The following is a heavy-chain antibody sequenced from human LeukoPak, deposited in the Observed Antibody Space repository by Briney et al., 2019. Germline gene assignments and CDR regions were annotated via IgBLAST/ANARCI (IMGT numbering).Heavy chain of an antibody. CDR1: GGSISSGGYY. CDR3: ARSNDSSGSEYFQH. J-gene: IGHJ1*01. Sequence: SQTLSLTCTVSGGSISSGGYYWSWIRQHPGKGLEWIGYIYYSGSTYYNPSLKSRVTISVDTSKNQFSLKLSSVTAADTAVYYCARSNDSSGSEYFQHWGQGTLVTVSS. V-gene: IGHV4-31*03. D-gene: IGHD3-22*01. CDR2: IYYSGST.